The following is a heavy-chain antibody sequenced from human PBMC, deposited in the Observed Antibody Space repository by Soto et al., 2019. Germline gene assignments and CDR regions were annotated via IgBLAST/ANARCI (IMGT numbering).Heavy chain of an antibody. V-gene: IGHV4-59*01. CDR3: ARGGEYYYDSSGSFDY. D-gene: IGHD3-22*01. J-gene: IGHJ4*02. CDR1: GGSISGYY. Sequence: PSETLSLTCTVSGGSISGYYWGWIRQAPGKGLEWIGYIYYSGSTNYNPSLKSRVTISVDTSKNQFSLKLSSVTAADTAVYYCARGGEYYYDSSGSFDYWGQGTLVTVSS. CDR2: IYYSGST.